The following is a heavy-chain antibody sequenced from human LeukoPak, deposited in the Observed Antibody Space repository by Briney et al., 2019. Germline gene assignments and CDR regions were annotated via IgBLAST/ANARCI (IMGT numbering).Heavy chain of an antibody. CDR3: ATRLAGTRGYYFDY. D-gene: IGHD6-19*01. J-gene: IGHJ4*02. CDR2: ISGSGGST. V-gene: IGHV3-23*01. Sequence: GGSLRLSCAASGFTFSSYAMSWVRQAPGKGLEWVSAISGSGGSTYYADSAKGRFTISRDNSKNTLYLQMNSLRAEDTAVYYCATRLAGTRGYYFDYWGQGTLVTVSS. CDR1: GFTFSSYA.